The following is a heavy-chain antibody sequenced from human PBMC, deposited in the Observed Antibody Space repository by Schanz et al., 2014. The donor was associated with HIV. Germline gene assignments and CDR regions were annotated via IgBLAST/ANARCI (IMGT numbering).Heavy chain of an antibody. V-gene: IGHV3-30*03. CDR3: ARVANWDYYGMDV. J-gene: IGHJ6*02. CDR2: ISYDGSNK. D-gene: IGHD3-16*01. CDR1: GFTFSTYA. Sequence: VQLVQSGGGLVQPGRSLRLSCAASGFTFSTYAMSWVRQAPGKGLEWVAVISYDGSNKYYADSVKGRFTISRDNSKNTLYLQMNSLRAEDTAVYYCARVANWDYYGMDVWGRGTTVTVSS.